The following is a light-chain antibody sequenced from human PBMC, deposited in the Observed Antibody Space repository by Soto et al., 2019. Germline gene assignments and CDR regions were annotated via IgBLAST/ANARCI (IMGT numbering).Light chain of an antibody. V-gene: IGKV3-15*01. Sequence: MIIKQTPATLCMSPGEGATLSCRASESVSTYLAWFQQKPGQAPRLLIYGASTRATGIPARFSGSGSGTEFTLTISILQSEDFALYCCPLSNIWPRPFAEGTK. CDR1: ESVSTY. CDR3: PLSNIWPRP. J-gene: IGKJ1*01. CDR2: GAS.